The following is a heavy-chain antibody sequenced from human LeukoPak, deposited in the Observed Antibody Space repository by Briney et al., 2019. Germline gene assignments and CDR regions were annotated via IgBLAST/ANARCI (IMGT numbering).Heavy chain of an antibody. CDR2: INPNSGGT. V-gene: IGHV1-2*02. Sequence: GASVKVSCKASGYTFTGYYMHWVRQVPGQGLEWMGWINPNSGGTNYAQKFQGRVTMTRDTSISTAYMELSRLRSDDTAVYYCARDSGRMSTNDYWGQGTLVTVSS. CDR3: ARDSGRMSTNDY. CDR1: GYTFTGYY. D-gene: IGHD1-1*01. J-gene: IGHJ4*02.